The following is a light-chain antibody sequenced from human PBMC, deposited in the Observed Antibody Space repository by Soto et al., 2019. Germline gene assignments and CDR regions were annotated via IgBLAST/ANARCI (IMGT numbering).Light chain of an antibody. V-gene: IGLV2-14*01. CDR2: EVT. Sequence: QSALTQPASVSGSPGQSINIYCTGTNNDDGGYDYVSWYKQYPGQAPKVIIYEVTYRPSGVSARFSGSKSGTTASLTISDLQTEDEADYYCSSFTNSNTWVFGGGTQLTVL. J-gene: IGLJ7*01. CDR1: NNDDGGYDY. CDR3: SSFTNSNTWV.